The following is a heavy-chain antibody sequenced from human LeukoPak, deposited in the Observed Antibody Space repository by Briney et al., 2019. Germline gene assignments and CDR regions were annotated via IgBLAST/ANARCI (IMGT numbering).Heavy chain of an antibody. Sequence: GGSLRLSCAASGFTFSSYAMSWVRQAPGKGLEWVSAISGSGGSTYSADSVKGRFTISRDNSKNTLYLQMNSLRAEDTAVYYCAKDHVYSGGWTTDFDYWGQGTLVTVSS. V-gene: IGHV3-23*01. CDR2: ISGSGGST. CDR3: AKDHVYSGGWTTDFDY. D-gene: IGHD6-19*01. CDR1: GFTFSSYA. J-gene: IGHJ4*02.